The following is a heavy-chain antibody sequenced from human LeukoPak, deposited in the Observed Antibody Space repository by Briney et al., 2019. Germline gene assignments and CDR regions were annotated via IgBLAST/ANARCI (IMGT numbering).Heavy chain of an antibody. Sequence: SETLSLTCAVYGGSFSGYYWSWIRQPPGKGLEWIGEINHSGSTNYNPSLKSRVTISVDTSKNQFSLKLSSVTAADTAVYYCARGYSSSWYSTGFDPWGQGTLVTVSS. V-gene: IGHV4-34*01. CDR3: ARGYSSSWYSTGFDP. D-gene: IGHD6-13*01. CDR1: GGSFSGYY. CDR2: INHSGST. J-gene: IGHJ5*02.